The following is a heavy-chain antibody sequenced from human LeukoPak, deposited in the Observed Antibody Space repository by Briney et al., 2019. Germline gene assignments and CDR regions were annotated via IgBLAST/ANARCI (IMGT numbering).Heavy chain of an antibody. CDR2: ISSSGSTI. CDR3: AKATGYLL. V-gene: IGHV3-48*03. CDR1: GFTFSSYE. J-gene: IGHJ4*02. Sequence: GGSLRLSCAASGFTFSSYEMNWVRQAPGKGLEWVSYISSSGSTIYYADSVKGRFTISRDDSENTLYLQMNSLRAEDTAVYYCAKATGYLLWGQGTLVTVSS. D-gene: IGHD1-14*01.